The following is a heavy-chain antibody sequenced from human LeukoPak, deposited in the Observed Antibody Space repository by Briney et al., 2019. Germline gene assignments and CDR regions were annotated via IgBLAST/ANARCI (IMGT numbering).Heavy chain of an antibody. CDR1: GFTFSSYA. J-gene: IGHJ4*02. V-gene: IGHV3-23*01. CDR2: ISGSGGST. Sequence: PGGSLRLSCAASGFTFSSYAMSWVRQAPGKGLEWVSAISGSGGSTYYADSVKGRFTISRDNSKNTLYLQMNSLRAEDTAVYYCAPRSAVPLQYCSSTSCYPFDYWGQGTLVTVSS. D-gene: IGHD2-2*01. CDR3: APRSAVPLQYCSSTSCYPFDY.